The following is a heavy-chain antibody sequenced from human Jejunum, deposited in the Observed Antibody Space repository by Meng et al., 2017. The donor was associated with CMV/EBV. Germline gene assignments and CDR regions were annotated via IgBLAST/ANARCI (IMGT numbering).Heavy chain of an antibody. CDR3: ASGNDFNI. D-gene: IGHD1-1*01. Sequence: SGADSGFPFSIHWMGWVRQPPGKGPEWVASIKPDGSEIQYVGSLRGRFTVSRDNARKSLYLQMNSLTAEDTAVYYCASGNDFNIWGQGTLVTVSS. J-gene: IGHJ3*02. CDR2: IKPDGSEI. V-gene: IGHV3-7*01. CDR1: GFPFSIHW.